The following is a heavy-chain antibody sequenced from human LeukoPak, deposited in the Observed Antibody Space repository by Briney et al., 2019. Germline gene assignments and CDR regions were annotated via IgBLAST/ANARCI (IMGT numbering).Heavy chain of an antibody. D-gene: IGHD1-26*01. V-gene: IGHV4-4*07. CDR3: ARDYSGSYPRHYYFDY. Sequence: SETLSLTCTVSGGSISSYYWSWIRQPAGKGLEWIGRIYTSGSTNYNPSLKSRVTMSVDTYKNQFSLKLSSVTAADTAVYYCARDYSGSYPRHYYFDYWGQGTLVTVSS. J-gene: IGHJ4*02. CDR1: GGSISSYY. CDR2: IYTSGST.